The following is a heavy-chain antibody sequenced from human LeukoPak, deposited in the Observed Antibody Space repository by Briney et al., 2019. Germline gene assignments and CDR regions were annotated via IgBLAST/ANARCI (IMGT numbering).Heavy chain of an antibody. D-gene: IGHD3-16*02. CDR3: ARTSGRIAYFFNS. CDR1: GFTFDDSG. CDR2: INWNGGST. Sequence: RTGGSLRLSCAASGFTFDDSGMGWVRQVPGKWLEWVSGINWNGGSTVYADSVKGRFTISRDNAKNSLYLQTNSLRAEDTAFYYCARTSGRIAYFFNSWGQGTLVTVSS. V-gene: IGHV3-20*04. J-gene: IGHJ4*02.